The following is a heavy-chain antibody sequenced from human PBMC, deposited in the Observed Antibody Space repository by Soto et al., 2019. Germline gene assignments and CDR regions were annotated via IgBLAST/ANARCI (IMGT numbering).Heavy chain of an antibody. V-gene: IGHV4-59*10. CDR2: IYTSGST. J-gene: IGHJ4*02. D-gene: IGHD3-22*01. CDR1: GFTFSSYA. CDR3: ASTTYYYDSSGYYYVDY. Sequence: PGGSLRLSCAASGFTFSSYAMSWVRQAPGKGLEWIGRIYTSGSTNYNPSLKSRVTMSVDTSKNQFSLKLSSVTAADTAVYYCASTTYYYDSSGYYYVDYWGQGTLVTVSS.